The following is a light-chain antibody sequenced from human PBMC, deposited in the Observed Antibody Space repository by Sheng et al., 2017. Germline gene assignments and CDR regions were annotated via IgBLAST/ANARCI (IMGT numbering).Light chain of an antibody. Sequence: DIQMTQSPSTLSASVGDRVTISCRASHSISTWLAWYQQKPGKAPKLLIYEASNLESGVPSRFSGSGSGTKFTLTISSLQPDDFATYYCQQYNSYLYTFGPGDRSW. CDR3: QQYNSYLYT. CDR1: HSISTW. V-gene: IGKV1-5*03. CDR2: EAS. J-gene: IGKJ2*01.